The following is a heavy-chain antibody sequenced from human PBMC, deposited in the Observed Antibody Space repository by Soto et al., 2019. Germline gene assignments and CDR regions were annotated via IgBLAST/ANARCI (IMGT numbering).Heavy chain of an antibody. CDR2: IYNTGST. J-gene: IGHJ4*01. CDR1: GGSISSYY. V-gene: IGHV4-59*01. D-gene: IGHD1-26*01. Sequence: LSLTCTVSGGSISSYYWTWVRQPPGKGLEWIGFIYNTGSTKYNPSLKSRLTISIDMSRNQISLNLNSVSAADTAMYYCARVVGGETFDYWGHGTLVTVSS. CDR3: ARVVGGETFDY.